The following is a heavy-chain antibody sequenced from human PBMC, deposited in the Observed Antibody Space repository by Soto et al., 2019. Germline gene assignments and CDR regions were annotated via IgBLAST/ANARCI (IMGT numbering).Heavy chain of an antibody. D-gene: IGHD2-2*01. Sequence: QVQLVQSGADVKKPGSSVKVSCKASGGTFSSYAISWVRQAPGQGLEWMGGIIPIFGTANYAQKFQGRVTITADESTSTAYMELSSLRSEDTAVYYCARIFPIAVVPAAMNYYYYGMDVWGQGTTVTVSS. CDR3: ARIFPIAVVPAAMNYYYYGMDV. CDR2: IIPIFGTA. V-gene: IGHV1-69*01. J-gene: IGHJ6*02. CDR1: GGTFSSYA.